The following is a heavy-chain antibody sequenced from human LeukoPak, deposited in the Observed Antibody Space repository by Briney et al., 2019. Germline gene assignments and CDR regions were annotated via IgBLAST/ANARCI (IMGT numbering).Heavy chain of an antibody. D-gene: IGHD3-10*01. J-gene: IGHJ4*02. CDR1: GFSFRNYA. CDR2: ISDSGDTT. V-gene: IGHV3-23*01. CDR3: AKRSGSAGGHFDY. Sequence: GGSLRLSCATSGFSFRNYAMRWVRQAPGKGLEWVSGISDSGDTTYYADSVGGRFTISRDNSKNALYLQMNSLRVEDTAQYNCAKRSGSAGGHFDYWGQGTPVTVSS.